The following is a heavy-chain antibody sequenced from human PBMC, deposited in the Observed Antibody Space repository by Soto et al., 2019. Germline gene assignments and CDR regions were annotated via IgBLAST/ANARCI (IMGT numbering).Heavy chain of an antibody. J-gene: IGHJ3*01. V-gene: IGHV6-1*01. CDR3: ARGNALDV. D-gene: IGHD3-10*01. Sequence: SQTLSLTCAISGDSVSSDITSWNWVRQSPSRGLEWLGRTYYRSKWFHDYAASVKSRITINPDTSKNQFSLELNSMTPEDTAVYYCARGNALDVWGQGTVVTVSS. CDR2: TYYRSKWFH. CDR1: GDSVSSDITS.